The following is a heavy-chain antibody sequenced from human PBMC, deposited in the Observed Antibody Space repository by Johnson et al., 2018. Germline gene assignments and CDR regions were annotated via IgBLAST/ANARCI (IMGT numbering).Heavy chain of an antibody. CDR2: IKSKTDGGTI. D-gene: IGHD2-8*02. CDR1: GFTFTNAW. CDR3: TSMEGGVVVAAPSYYYGVDL. V-gene: IGHV3-15*01. Sequence: EVQLVESGGGLVQPGGSLRLSCAASGFTFTNAWMSWVRQAPGKGLEWVGRIKSKTDGGTIDYAAPVKGRFTISRDDSKNTLYLQMNSLKTEDTAVYYCTSMEGGVVVAAPSYYYGVDLGGQGTTVTVSS. J-gene: IGHJ6*02.